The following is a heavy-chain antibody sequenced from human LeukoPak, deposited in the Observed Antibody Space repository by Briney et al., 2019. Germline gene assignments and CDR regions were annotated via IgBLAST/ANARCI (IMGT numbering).Heavy chain of an antibody. Sequence: GGSLRLSCAASGFTVSSYYMSWVRQAPGKGLEWVSLIYSGGSTYYADSVRGRFTISRDNSKNTLYLQMNSLRAEDPAVYYCARNGRVPAAMSFSYFYYMDVWGKGTTVTVSS. CDR1: GFTVSSYY. CDR3: ARNGRVPAAMSFSYFYYMDV. V-gene: IGHV3-53*01. D-gene: IGHD2-2*01. J-gene: IGHJ6*03. CDR2: IYSGGST.